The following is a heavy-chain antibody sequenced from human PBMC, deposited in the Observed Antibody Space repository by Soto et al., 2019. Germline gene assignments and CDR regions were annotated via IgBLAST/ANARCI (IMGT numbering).Heavy chain of an antibody. V-gene: IGHV3-53*01. D-gene: IGHD5-18*01. Sequence: EVQLVESGGGLIQPGGSLRLSCAASGFSVSSNYMSWVRQAPRKGLEWVSVIYSGGNTHYADSVKGRFTISRDNSKNTLYLQMNSLRAEDTAVYYRARDSTWIPYYHYGMDVWGQGTTVTVSS. CDR1: GFSVSSNY. CDR3: ARDSTWIPYYHYGMDV. J-gene: IGHJ6*02. CDR2: IYSGGNT.